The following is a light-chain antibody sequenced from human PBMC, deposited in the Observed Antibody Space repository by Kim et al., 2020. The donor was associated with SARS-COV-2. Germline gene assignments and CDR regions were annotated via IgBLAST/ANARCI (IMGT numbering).Light chain of an antibody. CDR2: RDN. CDR3: QAWDSSIYV. J-gene: IGLJ1*01. V-gene: IGLV3-1*01. CDR1: KLGDKY. Sequence: SVSPGQTASITCSGDKLGDKYASWYQQKPGQSPVVVIFRDNSRPSGIPERFSGSNSGNTATLTISGTQAMDEADYYCQAWDSSIYVFGTGTKVTVL.